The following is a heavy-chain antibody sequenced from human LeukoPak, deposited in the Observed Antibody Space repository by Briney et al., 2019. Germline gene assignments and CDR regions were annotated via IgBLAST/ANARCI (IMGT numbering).Heavy chain of an antibody. D-gene: IGHD2-2*01. Sequence: SETLSLTCAANGGSFIGYSWSWIRQAPGKGLEWIGEIHHSGSTKYNPSLKSRVTMSVDTSKSQFSLKLTSVTATDTGVYYCARSQLLYFFDHWGQGTLVTVSS. CDR1: GGSFIGYS. J-gene: IGHJ4*02. CDR3: ARSQLLYFFDH. CDR2: IHHSGST. V-gene: IGHV4-34*01.